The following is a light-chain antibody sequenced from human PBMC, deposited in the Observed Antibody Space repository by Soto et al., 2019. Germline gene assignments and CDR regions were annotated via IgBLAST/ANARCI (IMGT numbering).Light chain of an antibody. CDR3: QQYNSYPT. CDR2: KAS. Sequence: DIQLTQSPYTLSASVGDRVTLTCRASQSISSWLAWYQQKPGKAPKLLIYKASSLESGVPSRFSGSGSGTEFTLTISSLQPDDFATYYCQQYNSYPTFGQGTKVDIK. CDR1: QSISSW. J-gene: IGKJ1*01. V-gene: IGKV1-5*03.